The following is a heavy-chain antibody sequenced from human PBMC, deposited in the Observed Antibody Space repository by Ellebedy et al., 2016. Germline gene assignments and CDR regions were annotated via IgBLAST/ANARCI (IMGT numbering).Heavy chain of an antibody. J-gene: IGHJ6*02. CDR3: AAYGDYYYYGMDV. D-gene: IGHD4-17*01. V-gene: IGHV4-39*07. Sequence: SETLSLTXTVSGGSISSSSYYWGWIRQPPGKGLEWIGSIYHSGSTYYNPSLKSRVTISLDTSKNQFSLKLSSVTAADTAVYYCAAYGDYYYYGMDVWGQGTTVTVSS. CDR1: GGSISSSSYY. CDR2: IYHSGST.